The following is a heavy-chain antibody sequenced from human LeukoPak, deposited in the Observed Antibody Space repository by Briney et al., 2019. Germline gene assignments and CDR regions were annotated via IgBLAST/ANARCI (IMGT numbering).Heavy chain of an antibody. J-gene: IGHJ3*02. Sequence: GGSLRLSSAASGFTFSTYGLHWVRQAPGNGLEWVAVIYFDGSKEYYADSVRGRFSISRDNSKNIVYLQMNGLRPDDTHVYYCAKEGDSGSFDIWGRGTLVTVSS. D-gene: IGHD2-21*01. V-gene: IGHV3-30*02. CDR1: GFTFSTYG. CDR2: IYFDGSKE. CDR3: AKEGDSGSFDI.